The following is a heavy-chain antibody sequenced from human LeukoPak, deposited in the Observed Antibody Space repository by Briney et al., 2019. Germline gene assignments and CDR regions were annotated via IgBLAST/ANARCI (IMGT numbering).Heavy chain of an antibody. J-gene: IGHJ4*02. CDR3: ARVGLGMATTRFDFDY. CDR1: GFTFSSYE. V-gene: IGHV3-48*03. CDR2: ISSSGSTI. Sequence: GESLKISCAASGFTFSSYEMNWVRQAPGKGLEWVSYISSSGSTIYYADSVKGRFTISGDNAKNSLYPQMNSLRAEDMAVYYCARVGLGMATTRFDFDYWGQGTLVTVSS. D-gene: IGHD5-24*01.